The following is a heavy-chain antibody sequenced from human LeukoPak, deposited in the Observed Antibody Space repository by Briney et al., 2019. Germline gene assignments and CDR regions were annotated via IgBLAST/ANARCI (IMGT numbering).Heavy chain of an antibody. D-gene: IGHD1-26*01. J-gene: IGHJ4*02. CDR2: IYSGGST. Sequence: GGSLRLSCAASGFTVSSNYMSWVRQAPGKGLEWVSVIYSGGSTYYADSVKGRFTISRDNSKNTLYLQMNSLRAEDTAVYYCARAGSGSSGDFDYWGQGTLVTVSS. CDR1: GFTVSSNY. V-gene: IGHV3-53*01. CDR3: ARAGSGSSGDFDY.